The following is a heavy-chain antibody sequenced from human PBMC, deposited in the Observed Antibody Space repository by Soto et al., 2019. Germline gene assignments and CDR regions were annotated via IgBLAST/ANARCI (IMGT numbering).Heavy chain of an antibody. CDR3: AATYIVATITVEY. V-gene: IGHV1-18*04. Sequence: GASVKVSCKGSGYTFSSHGLSGVRQAPGQGLEWMGWISGYNGNTKYVQNFQGRVTMTEDTSTDTAYMEVSSLSSEDTAVYYCAATYIVATITVEYWGQGTLVTVSS. J-gene: IGHJ4*02. CDR1: GYTFSSHG. D-gene: IGHD5-12*01. CDR2: ISGYNGNT.